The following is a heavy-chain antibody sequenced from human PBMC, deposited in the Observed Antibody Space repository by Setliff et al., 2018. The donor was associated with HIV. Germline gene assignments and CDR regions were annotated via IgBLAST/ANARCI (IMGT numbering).Heavy chain of an antibody. D-gene: IGHD3-10*01. CDR3: ARDGPLEGSYRYYYYYLDV. Sequence: SETLSLTCTVSGGSNSSHYWSWIRQPPGKGLEWSGYISYSGSTNYTPSLKSRVTISVDTSQNQCSRNLSSVTAAATAVYYCARDGPLEGSYRYYYYYLDVWSKGTTVTAP. J-gene: IGHJ6*03. CDR1: GGSNSSHY. CDR2: ISYSGST. V-gene: IGHV4-59*11.